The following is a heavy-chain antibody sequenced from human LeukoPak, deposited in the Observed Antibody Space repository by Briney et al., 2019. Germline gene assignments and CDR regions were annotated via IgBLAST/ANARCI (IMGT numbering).Heavy chain of an antibody. Sequence: SETLSLTCAVYGGSFSGYYWSWIRQPPGKGLEWIGEINHSGSINYNPSLKSRVTISVDTSKNQFSLKLSSVTAADTAVYYCARVSKQWLVRVYYFDYWGQGTLVTVSS. CDR3: ARVSKQWLVRVYYFDY. CDR2: INHSGSI. CDR1: GGSFSGYY. D-gene: IGHD6-19*01. V-gene: IGHV4-34*01. J-gene: IGHJ4*02.